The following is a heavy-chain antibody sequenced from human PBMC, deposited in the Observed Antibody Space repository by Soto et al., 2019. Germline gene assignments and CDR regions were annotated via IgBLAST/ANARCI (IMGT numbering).Heavy chain of an antibody. D-gene: IGHD1-1*01. CDR2: IKSKTDGGTT. V-gene: IGHV3-15*01. CDR1: GFTFSNAW. J-gene: IGHJ4*02. CDR3: TTGTAVRPHSPFDY. Sequence: GGSLRLSCAASGFTFSNAWMSCVRQAPGKGLKWVGRIKSKTDGGTTDYAAPVKGRFTISRDDSKNTLYLQMNSLKTEDTAVYYCTTGTAVRPHSPFDYWGQGTLVTVTS.